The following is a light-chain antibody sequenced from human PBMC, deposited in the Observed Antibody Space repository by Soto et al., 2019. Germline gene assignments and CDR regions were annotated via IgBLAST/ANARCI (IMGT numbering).Light chain of an antibody. CDR2: EVN. J-gene: IGLJ2*01. CDR3: CSYAVTYVV. V-gene: IGLV2-23*02. Sequence: QSALTQPASVSGSPGQSITISCTGTSSDVGSYNFVSWYQQHPGKAPKLMIYEVNKRPSGVSNRFSASKSGNTASLTISGVQAEDEADYYCCSYAVTYVVFGGGTKVTVL. CDR1: SSDVGSYNF.